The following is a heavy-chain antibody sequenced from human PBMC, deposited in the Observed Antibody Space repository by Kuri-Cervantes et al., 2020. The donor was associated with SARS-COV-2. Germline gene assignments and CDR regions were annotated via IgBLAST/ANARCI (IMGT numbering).Heavy chain of an antibody. Sequence: GSLRLSCTVSGGSISSGDYYWSWIRQPPGKGLEWIGYIYYSGSTNYNPSLKSRVTISVDTSKNQFSLKLSSVTAADTAVYYCARVVLDTATYDYWGQGTLVTDSS. CDR1: GGSISSGDYY. J-gene: IGHJ4*02. D-gene: IGHD5-18*01. CDR3: ARVVLDTATYDY. V-gene: IGHV4-61*08. CDR2: IYYSGST.